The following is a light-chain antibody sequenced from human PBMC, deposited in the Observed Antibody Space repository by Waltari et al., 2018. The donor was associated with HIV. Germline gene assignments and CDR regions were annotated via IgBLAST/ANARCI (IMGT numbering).Light chain of an antibody. Sequence: QMTQSPSSLSASVGDRVTITCRATQGINHYLAWFQQKPGQAPRSLIYDASTLQSGVPSRFSGSGSGTDFTLTISSLQPEDFATYYCQQYDHYPIAFGQGTRLEI. V-gene: IGKV1-16*01. CDR2: DAS. CDR3: QQYDHYPIA. J-gene: IGKJ5*01. CDR1: QGINHY.